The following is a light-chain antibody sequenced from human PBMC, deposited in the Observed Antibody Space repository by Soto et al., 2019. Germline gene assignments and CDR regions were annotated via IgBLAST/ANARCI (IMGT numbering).Light chain of an antibody. V-gene: IGLV1-51*02. CDR2: ENN. CDR3: GTCDASLSAWV. J-gene: IGLJ3*02. CDR1: SSNIGNNY. Sequence: QSALTQPPSVSAAPGQKVTISCSGSSSNIGNNYVSWYQQPPGTAPKFLIYENNQRPSGIPDRFSGSKSGTSATLGITGLQTEDEADYYCGTCDASLSAWVFGGGTQLTVL.